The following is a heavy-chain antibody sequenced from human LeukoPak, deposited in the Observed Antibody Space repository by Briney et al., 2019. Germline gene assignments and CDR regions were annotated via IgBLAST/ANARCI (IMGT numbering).Heavy chain of an antibody. Sequence: ASVKVSCKASGYTFTSYGISWVRQAPGQGLEWMRWISAYNGNTNYAQKLQGRVTMTTDTSTSTAYMELRSLRSDDTAVYYCARDGSWNYDYGMDVWGQGTTVTVSS. CDR1: GYTFTSYG. V-gene: IGHV1-18*01. J-gene: IGHJ6*02. CDR2: ISAYNGNT. D-gene: IGHD1-26*01. CDR3: ARDGSWNYDYGMDV.